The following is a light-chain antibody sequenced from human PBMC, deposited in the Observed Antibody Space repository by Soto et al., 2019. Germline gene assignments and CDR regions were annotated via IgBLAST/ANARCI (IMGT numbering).Light chain of an antibody. J-gene: IGKJ4*01. CDR2: EAS. CDR3: QHRASWPPLT. V-gene: IGKV3-11*01. Sequence: EIVLTQSPATLSLSPGERATLSCRASQSVNSNLAWYQQRPGQAPRLLLYEASNRATGIPARFSGSGSGTDFTLTISDLEPEDSAVYYCQHRASWPPLTFGGGTKVEI. CDR1: QSVNSN.